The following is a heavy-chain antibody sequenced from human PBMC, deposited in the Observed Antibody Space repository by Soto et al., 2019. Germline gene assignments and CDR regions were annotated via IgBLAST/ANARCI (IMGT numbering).Heavy chain of an antibody. CDR3: ARGYSRSPYAFDI. V-gene: IGHV3-53*02. CDR2: IYSGGST. D-gene: IGHD6-6*01. CDR1: GFTVSSNY. Sequence: EVQLVETGGGLIQPGGSLRLSCAASGFTVSSNYMSWVRQAPGKGLEWVSVIYSGGSTYYADSVKGRYTISRDNSNNTLYLQMNSLRAEDTAVYYCARGYSRSPYAFDIWGQGTMVTVSS. J-gene: IGHJ3*02.